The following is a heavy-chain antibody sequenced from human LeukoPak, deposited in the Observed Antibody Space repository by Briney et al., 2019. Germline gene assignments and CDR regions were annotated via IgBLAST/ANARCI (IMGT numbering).Heavy chain of an antibody. Sequence: SGPTLVKPTQTLTLTCSFSGFSLSTNGVGGGWIRQPPGKALEWLALIYWDDDKRYRPSLKTRLTITKDTSKNQVVLTMTNMDPVDTATYYCAHRPANYGSGSCLLFDYWGQGTLVSVSS. J-gene: IGHJ4*02. CDR3: AHRPANYGSGSCLLFDY. D-gene: IGHD3-10*01. CDR2: IYWDDDK. CDR1: GFSLSTNGVG. V-gene: IGHV2-5*02.